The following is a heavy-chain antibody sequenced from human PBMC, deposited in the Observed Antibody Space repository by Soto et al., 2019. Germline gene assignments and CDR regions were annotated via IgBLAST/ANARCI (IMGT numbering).Heavy chain of an antibody. CDR2: IYYRGST. D-gene: IGHD6-13*01. CDR3: ASDAIAAAGTDAFDI. CDR1: GDSISSSTYY. Sequence: SETLSLTCTVSGDSISSSTYYWGWIRQPSGKGLEWIGSIYYRGSTYYNPSLKSRVTISVDTSKNQFSLKLSSVTAADTAVYYCASDAIAAAGTDAFDIWGQGTMVTVSS. J-gene: IGHJ3*02. V-gene: IGHV4-39*02.